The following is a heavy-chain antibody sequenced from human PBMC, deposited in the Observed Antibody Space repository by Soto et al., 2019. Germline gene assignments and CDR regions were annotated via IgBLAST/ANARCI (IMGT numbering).Heavy chain of an antibody. CDR3: ARLHSHGTYGMDV. V-gene: IGHV1-69*13. CDR2: VIPIFGTT. CDR1: GGSFTYT. J-gene: IGHJ6*02. Sequence: ASVKVSCKASGGSFTYTLSWVRQAPGQGLEWMGGVIPIFGTTNYAQKFQGRVTITADESTKTAYMELSTLRSEDTAVYYCARLHSHGTYGMDVWGQGTTVTVSS. D-gene: IGHD5-18*01.